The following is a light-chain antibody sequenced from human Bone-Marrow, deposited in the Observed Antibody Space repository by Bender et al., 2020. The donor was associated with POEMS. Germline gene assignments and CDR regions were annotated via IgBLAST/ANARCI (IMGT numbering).Light chain of an antibody. V-gene: IGLV1-44*01. CDR3: AVWGDSLNGWV. J-gene: IGLJ3*02. Sequence: QSVLTQPPSASGTPGQRVTISCSGGSSNIGAHAVNWYQHLPGTAPKLLIYSSHRRPSEVPDRFSRSRSGTSASLAISGLQSEDEADYYCAVWGDSLNGWVFGGGTKLTVL. CDR2: SSH. CDR1: SSNIGAHA.